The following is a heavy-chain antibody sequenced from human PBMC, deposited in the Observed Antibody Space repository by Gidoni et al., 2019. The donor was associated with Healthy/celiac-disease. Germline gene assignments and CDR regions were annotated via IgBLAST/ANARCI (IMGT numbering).Heavy chain of an antibody. V-gene: IGHV2-5*02. CDR3: AHKGELLVLDY. Sequence: QITLKESGPTLVKPTQTLTLTCTFSGFSLSTSGVGVGWIRQPPGKALEWLTLNYWDDVKRYSPSLKSRLTITKDTSKNQVVLTMTNVDPVDTATYYCAHKGELLVLDYWGQGTLVTVSS. CDR1: GFSLSTSGVG. J-gene: IGHJ4*02. CDR2: NYWDDVK. D-gene: IGHD1-26*01.